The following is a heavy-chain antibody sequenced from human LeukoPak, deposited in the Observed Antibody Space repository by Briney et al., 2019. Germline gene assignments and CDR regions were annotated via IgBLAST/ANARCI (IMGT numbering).Heavy chain of an antibody. Sequence: SQTLSLTCTVSGGSISSGGYYWSWIRQHPGKGLEWIGYIYYSGSTYYNPSLKSRVTISVDTSKNQFSLKLSSVTAADTAVYYCARDASITMVRGVIMSRYFGLWGRGTLVTVSS. CDR1: GGSISSGGYY. CDR2: IYYSGST. V-gene: IGHV4-31*03. CDR3: ARDASITMVRGVIMSRYFGL. J-gene: IGHJ2*01. D-gene: IGHD3-10*01.